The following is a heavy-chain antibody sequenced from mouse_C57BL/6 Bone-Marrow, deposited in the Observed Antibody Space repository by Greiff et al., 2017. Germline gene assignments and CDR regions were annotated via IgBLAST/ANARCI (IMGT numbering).Heavy chain of an antibody. CDR1: GYTFTSYG. CDR2: IYPRSGNT. Sequence: QVQLQQSGAELARPGASVTLSCKASGYTFTSYGISWVQQRPGQGLEWIGEIYPRSGNTYYNEKFKGKATLTADKSSSTEYMELRSLTSEDAAVYFCAREGVTTVVFDYWGQGTTLTVSS. CDR3: AREGVTTVVFDY. D-gene: IGHD1-1*01. J-gene: IGHJ2*01. V-gene: IGHV1-81*01.